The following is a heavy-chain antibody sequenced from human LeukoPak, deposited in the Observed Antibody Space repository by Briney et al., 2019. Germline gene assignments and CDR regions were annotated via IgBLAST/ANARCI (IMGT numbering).Heavy chain of an antibody. CDR1: GFTLNNYH. J-gene: IGHJ4*02. CDR2: ISSSITYI. Sequence: GLSLRRSLAPSGFTLNNYHMKWVRHAPGKVLYWVSSISSSITYIHSAASVKGRFTTSRDNAKNSLYMPMNSLRAEDKAVYYCARDMRWGTAAAGPLDYWGQGTLVTVSS. CDR3: ARDMRWGTAAAGPLDY. V-gene: IGHV3-21*01. D-gene: IGHD6-13*01.